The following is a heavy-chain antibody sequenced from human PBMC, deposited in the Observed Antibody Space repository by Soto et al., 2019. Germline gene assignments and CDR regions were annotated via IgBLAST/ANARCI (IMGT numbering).Heavy chain of an antibody. J-gene: IGHJ3*02. D-gene: IGHD2-15*01. V-gene: IGHV4-34*01. Sequence: SETLSLTCAVYGGSFSGYYWSWIRQPPGKGLEWIGEINHSGSTNYNPSLKSRVTISVDTSKNQFSLKLSSVTAADTAVYYCARPGVVVVAATRSAFDIGGQGTMVTVSS. CDR1: GGSFSGYY. CDR2: INHSGST. CDR3: ARPGVVVVAATRSAFDI.